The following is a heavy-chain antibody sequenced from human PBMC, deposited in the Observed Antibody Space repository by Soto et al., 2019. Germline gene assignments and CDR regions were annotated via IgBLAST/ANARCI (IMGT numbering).Heavy chain of an antibody. D-gene: IGHD2-2*01. Sequence: GASVKVSCKASGYTFTSYGISWVRQAPGQGLEWMGWISAYNGNTNYAQKLQGRVTMTTDTSTSTAYMELRSLRSDDTAVYYCARPGYCSSTSCPDTYYYYYGMDVWGQGTTVIVSS. J-gene: IGHJ6*02. CDR3: ARPGYCSSTSCPDTYYYYYGMDV. V-gene: IGHV1-18*01. CDR1: GYTFTSYG. CDR2: ISAYNGNT.